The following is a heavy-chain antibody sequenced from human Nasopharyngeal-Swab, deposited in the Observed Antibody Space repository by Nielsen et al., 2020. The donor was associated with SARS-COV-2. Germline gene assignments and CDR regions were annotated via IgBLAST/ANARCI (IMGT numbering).Heavy chain of an antibody. CDR1: GYTFTSSD. J-gene: IGHJ1*01. V-gene: IGHV1-8*01. CDR3: ARDYPGGSAPLQH. Sequence: ASVKVSCKASGYTFTSSDINWVRQATGQRLEWMGWMNPNSGNAGYAQKFQGRVTMTRDTSISTAYMELSSLTSEDTAVYYCARDYPGGSAPLQHWGQGTLVTVSS. D-gene: IGHD2-15*01. CDR2: MNPNSGNA.